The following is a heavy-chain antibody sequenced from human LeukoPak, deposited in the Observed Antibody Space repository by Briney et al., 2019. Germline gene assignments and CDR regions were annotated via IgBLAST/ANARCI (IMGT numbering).Heavy chain of an antibody. D-gene: IGHD3-22*01. CDR1: GGTLSSHG. Sequence: SVKVSCKASGGTLSSHGFSWVRQAPGQGPEWMGGIIPIFGSTNYAQKFQGRVTITTDESTSTGYMELSSLRSEDTAVYYCARRWPHSSGYYLFDYWGQGTLVTVSS. V-gene: IGHV1-69*05. J-gene: IGHJ4*02. CDR3: ARRWPHSSGYYLFDY. CDR2: IIPIFGST.